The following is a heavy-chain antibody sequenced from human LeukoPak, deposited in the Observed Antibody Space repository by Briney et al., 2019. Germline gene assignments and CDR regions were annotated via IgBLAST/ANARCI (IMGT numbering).Heavy chain of an antibody. D-gene: IGHD2-8*01. CDR2: INHSGST. Sequence: SETLSLTCGVYDGSFSSYYWSWTRQPPGKGLEWIGEINHSGSTNYNPSLKSRLTISVGTSKNQFSLKLSSVTAADTAVYYCARGDRPREIPPLIRKKNAFDIWGQGTMVTVSS. CDR1: DGSFSSYY. J-gene: IGHJ3*02. CDR3: ARGDRPREIPPLIRKKNAFDI. V-gene: IGHV4-34*01.